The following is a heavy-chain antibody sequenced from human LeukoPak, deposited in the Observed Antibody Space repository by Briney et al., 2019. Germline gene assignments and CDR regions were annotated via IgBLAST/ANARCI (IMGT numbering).Heavy chain of an antibody. CDR2: IYYSGST. CDR1: GDSISTSSYY. V-gene: IGHV4-39*01. CDR3: ARGYSIDY. D-gene: IGHD5-18*01. J-gene: IGHJ4*02. Sequence: SETLSLTCSVSGDSISTSSYYWGWIRQPPGKGLEWIGTIYYSGSTYYNPSLTSRVTISVDTSKNQFSLKLSSVTAADTAVYYCARGYSIDYWGQGTLVTVSS.